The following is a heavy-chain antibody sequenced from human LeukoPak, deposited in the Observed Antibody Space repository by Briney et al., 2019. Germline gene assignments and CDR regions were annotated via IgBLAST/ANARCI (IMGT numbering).Heavy chain of an antibody. J-gene: IGHJ4*02. CDR1: GFTFRMHG. CDR3: VKDDAWVQYQD. D-gene: IGHD5-24*01. CDR2: IRSNGVIT. V-gene: IGHV3-23*01. Sequence: GGSLRLSCAASGFTFRMHGMNWVRQAPGKGLEWVSGIRSNGVITYYADSVKGRFTISRDNSKNTVDLQMNSLRGEDTAIYYCVKDDAWVQYQDWGQGTLVTVSS.